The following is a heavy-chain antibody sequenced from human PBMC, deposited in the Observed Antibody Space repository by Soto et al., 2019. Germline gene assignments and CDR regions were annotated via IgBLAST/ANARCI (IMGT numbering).Heavy chain of an antibody. CDR3: VREGLRYQGDV. CDR1: GGSISSYY. Sequence: QVQLQESGPGLVKPSETLSLTCTVSGGSISSYYWSWIRQPPGKGLEWIGYIYYSGSTNYNPSLKSRVTISVDTSKNQFSLKLSSVTAADTAVYYCVREGLRYQGDVWGQGTTVTVSS. V-gene: IGHV4-59*01. CDR2: IYYSGST. D-gene: IGHD3-9*01. J-gene: IGHJ6*02.